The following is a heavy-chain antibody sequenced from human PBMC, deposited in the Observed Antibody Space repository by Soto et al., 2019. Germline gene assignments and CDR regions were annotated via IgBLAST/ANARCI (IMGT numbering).Heavy chain of an antibody. Sequence: EVQLLESGGGLVQPGGSLRLSCAASGFTFSSYAMSWVRQAPGKGLEWVSAISGSGGSTYYADSVKGRFTISRDNSKNTLYLQMNSLRAEDTAVYYCAKDHGDSSGYYYALFVHSYFALWGRGTLVTVSS. CDR2: ISGSGGST. CDR3: AKDHGDSSGYYYALFVHSYFAL. V-gene: IGHV3-23*01. D-gene: IGHD3-22*01. CDR1: GFTFSSYA. J-gene: IGHJ2*01.